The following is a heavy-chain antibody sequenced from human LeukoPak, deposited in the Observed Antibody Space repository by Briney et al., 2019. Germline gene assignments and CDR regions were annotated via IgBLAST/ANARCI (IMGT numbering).Heavy chain of an antibody. D-gene: IGHD2-8*01. V-gene: IGHV3-48*02. CDR3: ARAGWSDY. Sequence: GGSLRLSCAVSGFTFRSYDMNWVRQAPGKGLEWVSFISASSSTINYADSVMGRFTISRDNAKNSLYLQMNSLRDEDTAVYYCARAGWSDYWGQGTLVTVPS. J-gene: IGHJ4*02. CDR1: GFTFRSYD. CDR2: ISASSSTI.